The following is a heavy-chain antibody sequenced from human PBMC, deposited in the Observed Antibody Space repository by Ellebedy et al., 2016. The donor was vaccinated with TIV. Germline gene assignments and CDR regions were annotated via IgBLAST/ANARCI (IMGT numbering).Heavy chain of an antibody. V-gene: IGHV3-30*18. D-gene: IGHD2-2*01. CDR2: ISSDGGRK. J-gene: IGHJ4*02. CDR1: GFTFNSYD. Sequence: GESLKISXAASGFTFNSYDMHWVRQVPGKGLEWVAVISSDGGRKYYADSVKGRFTISRDNSKNTLFLQMNSLRPEDAAVFYCAKEKRYCSSANCPLGYWGQGNLVTVSS. CDR3: AKEKRYCSSANCPLGY.